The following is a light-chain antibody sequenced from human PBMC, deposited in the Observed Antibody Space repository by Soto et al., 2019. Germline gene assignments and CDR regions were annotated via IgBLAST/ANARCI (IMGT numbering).Light chain of an antibody. CDR2: LGS. CDR1: QSLLHSNGYNY. J-gene: IGKJ5*01. V-gene: IGKV2-28*01. Sequence: DIVMTQSPLSLPVTPGEQASISCRSSQSLLHSNGYNYLDWYLQKPGQSPQLLIYLGSNRASGVPDRFSGSGSGTDFTLKISRVEAEDVGVYYCIQALQTRTFGQGTRLEIK. CDR3: IQALQTRT.